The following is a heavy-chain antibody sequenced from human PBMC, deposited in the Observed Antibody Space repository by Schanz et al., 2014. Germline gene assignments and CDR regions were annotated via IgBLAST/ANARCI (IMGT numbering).Heavy chain of an antibody. Sequence: QVQLVESGGGVVQPGRSLRLSCAASGFTFGSYPIHWVRQAPGKGLEWVAVISHDGNNKYYGDSVKGRFTISRDDSKNTLHLQMNSLRSEDTAIYFCARDQASTHWGQGTPVTVSS. V-gene: IGHV3-30*14. CDR3: ARDQASTH. CDR2: ISHDGNNK. CDR1: GFTFGSYP. J-gene: IGHJ4*02.